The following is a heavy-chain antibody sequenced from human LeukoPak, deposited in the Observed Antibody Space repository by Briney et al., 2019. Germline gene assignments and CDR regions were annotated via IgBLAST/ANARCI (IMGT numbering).Heavy chain of an antibody. CDR2: ISSSSSTI. CDR3: ARDPPY. J-gene: IGHJ4*02. CDR1: GFTFSSYR. Sequence: GGSLRLSCAASGFTFSSYRRNWVRQAPGKGLEWVSYISSSSSTIYYADSVKGRFTISRDNAKNSLYLQMNSLRAEDTAVYYCARDPPYWGQGTLVTVSS. V-gene: IGHV3-48*01.